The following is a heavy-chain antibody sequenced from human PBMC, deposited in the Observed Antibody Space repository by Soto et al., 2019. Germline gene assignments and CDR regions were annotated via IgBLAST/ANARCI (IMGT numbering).Heavy chain of an antibody. CDR2: ISWNSGSI. CDR1: GFTFDDYA. CDR3: AKDLSFDWSHDAFDI. J-gene: IGHJ3*02. V-gene: IGHV3-9*01. D-gene: IGHD3-9*01. Sequence: HPGGSLRLSCAASGFTFDDYAMHWVRQAPGKGLEWVSGISWNSGSIGYADSVKGRFTISRDNAKNSLYLQMNSLRAEDTALYYCAKDLSFDWSHDAFDIWGQGTMVTVSS.